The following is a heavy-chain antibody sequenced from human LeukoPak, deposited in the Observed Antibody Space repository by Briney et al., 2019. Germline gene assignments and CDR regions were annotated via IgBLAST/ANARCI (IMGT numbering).Heavy chain of an antibody. Sequence: GGSLRLSCAASGFTFSSYGMHWVRQAPGKGLEWVAVISYDGSNKYYADSVKGRFTISRDNSKDTLYLQMNSLRAEDTAVYYCAKDVIVVVPAANWFDPWGQGTLVTVSS. CDR2: ISYDGSNK. J-gene: IGHJ5*02. CDR1: GFTFSSYG. CDR3: AKDVIVVVPAANWFDP. D-gene: IGHD2-2*01. V-gene: IGHV3-30*18.